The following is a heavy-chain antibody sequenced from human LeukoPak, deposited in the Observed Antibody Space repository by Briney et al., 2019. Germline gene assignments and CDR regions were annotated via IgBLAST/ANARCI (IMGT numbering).Heavy chain of an antibody. Sequence: QPGGSLRLSCAASGFTFSSNWMHWVRQAPGKGLVWVSRINEDGSTTNYADSVKGRSTIFRDNAKNTLYLQMSSLRAEDTAVYYCVRDLGGRSGHWGQGTLVTVSS. CDR2: INEDGSTT. CDR1: GFTFSSNW. J-gene: IGHJ4*02. CDR3: VRDLGGRSGH. D-gene: IGHD1-26*01. V-gene: IGHV3-74*01.